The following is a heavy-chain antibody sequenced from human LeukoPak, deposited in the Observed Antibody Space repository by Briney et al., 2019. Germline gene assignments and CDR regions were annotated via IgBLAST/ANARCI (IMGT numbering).Heavy chain of an antibody. V-gene: IGHV3-30*02. CDR3: AKDPAILGVVTNWFDP. CDR1: GFTFSSYG. CDR2: IRYDGSNK. Sequence: GGSLRLSCAASGFTFSSYGMHWVRQAPGKGLEWVAFIRYDGSNKYYADSVKGRFTISRDNSKNTLYLQMNSLRAEDTAVYYCAKDPAILGVVTNWFDPWGQGTLVTVSS. D-gene: IGHD3-3*01. J-gene: IGHJ5*02.